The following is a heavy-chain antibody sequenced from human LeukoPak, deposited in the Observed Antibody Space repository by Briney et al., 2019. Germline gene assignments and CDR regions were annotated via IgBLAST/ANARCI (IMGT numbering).Heavy chain of an antibody. Sequence: GGSLRLSCAASGFTVSSNYMSWVRQAPGKGPEWVSIIYSGGSTFYADSVKGRFTISRDNSKNTLYLQMNSLRAEDTAVYYCARGGSYLSAFDIWGQGTMVTVSS. V-gene: IGHV3-53*01. CDR1: GFTVSSNY. CDR3: ARGGSYLSAFDI. J-gene: IGHJ3*02. CDR2: IYSGGST. D-gene: IGHD1-26*01.